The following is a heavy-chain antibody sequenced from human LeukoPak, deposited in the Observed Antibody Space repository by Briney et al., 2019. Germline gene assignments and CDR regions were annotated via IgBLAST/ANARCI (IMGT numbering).Heavy chain of an antibody. CDR3: ARLTVAGTFTLDY. D-gene: IGHD6-19*01. J-gene: IGHJ4*02. CDR1: GGSISSYY. Sequence: SETLSLTCTVSGGSISSYYWSWIRQPPGKGLEWIGYIYYSGSTNYNPSLKSRVTISVDTSKNQFSLKLSSVTAADTAVYYCARLTVAGTFTLDYWGQGTLVSVSS. V-gene: IGHV4-59*08. CDR2: IYYSGST.